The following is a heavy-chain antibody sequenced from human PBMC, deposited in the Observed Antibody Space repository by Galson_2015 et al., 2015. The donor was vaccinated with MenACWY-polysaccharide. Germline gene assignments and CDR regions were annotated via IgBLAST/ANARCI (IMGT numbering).Heavy chain of an antibody. CDR1: AFTFSSYW. Sequence: SLRLSCAGSAFTFSSYWMHWVRQVPGKGLVWISRISTDGSFTGNADSVKGRFTISRDNSGNTLFLQMTSLRVEDTAVYYCVKDFGRQVFGPAHWGQGTLVTVSS. D-gene: IGHD2-21*01. CDR2: ISTDGSFT. V-gene: IGHV3-74*01. J-gene: IGHJ4*02. CDR3: VKDFGRQVFGPAH.